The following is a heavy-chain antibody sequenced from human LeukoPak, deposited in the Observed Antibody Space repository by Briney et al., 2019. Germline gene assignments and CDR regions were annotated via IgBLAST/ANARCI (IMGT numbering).Heavy chain of an antibody. CDR3: ARTSIAARRANAFDI. V-gene: IGHV4-30-2*01. D-gene: IGHD6-6*01. Sequence: PSQTLSLTCAVSGGSISSGGYSWRWIRQPPGKGLEWIGYIYHSGSTYYNPSLKSRVTISVDRSKNQFSLKLSSVTAADTAVYYCARTSIAARRANAFDIWGQGTMVTVSS. CDR1: GGSISSGGYS. CDR2: IYHSGST. J-gene: IGHJ3*02.